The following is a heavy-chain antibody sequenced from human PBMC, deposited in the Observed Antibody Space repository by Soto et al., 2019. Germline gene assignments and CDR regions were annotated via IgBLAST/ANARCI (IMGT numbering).Heavy chain of an antibody. CDR3: ARVVLPAAPGAYYYGMDV. CDR1: GYTFTSYY. J-gene: IGHJ6*02. D-gene: IGHD2-2*01. Sequence: QVQLVQSGAEVKKPGASVKVSCKASGYTFTSYYMHWVRQAPGQGLEWMGIINPSGGSTSYEQKFKGKIKMTRDTSMSPVYMELSSLRSEDTAVYYCARVVLPAAPGAYYYGMDVWGQGTTVTVSS. V-gene: IGHV1-46*03. CDR2: INPSGGST.